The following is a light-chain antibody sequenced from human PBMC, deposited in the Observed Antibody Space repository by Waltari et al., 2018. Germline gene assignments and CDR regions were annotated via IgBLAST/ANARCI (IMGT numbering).Light chain of an antibody. V-gene: IGKV1-9*01. CDR2: AAS. CDR3: QQLYTYPYT. J-gene: IGKJ2*01. CDR1: QRISTD. Sequence: IQLTQSPSSLSASVGARVTITCRSSQRISTDLAWYQQKPGEAPKLLIYAASTLQSGVPSRFSGSGSGTDFTLTISSLQPEDFATYYCQQLYTYPYTFGQGTKLEIK.